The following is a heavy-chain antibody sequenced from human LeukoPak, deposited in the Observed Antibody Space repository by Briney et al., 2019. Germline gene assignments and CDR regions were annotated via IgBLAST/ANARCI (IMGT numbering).Heavy chain of an antibody. CDR2: INPSGGST. CDR3: AGGSGSYYNTDY. D-gene: IGHD3-10*01. Sequence: ASVKVSSKASGYTFTSYYMHWVRQAPGQGLEWMGIINPSGGSTSYAQKFQGRVTMARDMSTSTVYMELSSLRSEDTAVYYCAGGSGSYYNTDYWGQGTLVTVSS. V-gene: IGHV1-46*01. CDR1: GYTFTSYY. J-gene: IGHJ4*02.